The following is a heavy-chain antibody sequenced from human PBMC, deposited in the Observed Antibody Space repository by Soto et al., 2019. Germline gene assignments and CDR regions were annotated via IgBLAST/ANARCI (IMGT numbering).Heavy chain of an antibody. V-gene: IGHV1-69*02. CDR1: GGPFSSYT. D-gene: IGHD5-12*01. CDR2: IIPILGIA. Sequence: QVQLVQAGAEVKKPGSSVKVAFKASGGPFSSYTISWVRQAPGQGLEWMGRIIPILGIANYAQKFQGRVPITADKSTSTAYMELSSLRSEDTAVDYCASENYGYSGYDWEYYFDYWGQGTLVTVSS. CDR3: ASENYGYSGYDWEYYFDY. J-gene: IGHJ4*02.